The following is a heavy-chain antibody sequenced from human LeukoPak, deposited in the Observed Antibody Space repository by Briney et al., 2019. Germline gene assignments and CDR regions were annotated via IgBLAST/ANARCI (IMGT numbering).Heavy chain of an antibody. D-gene: IGHD3-16*01. CDR3: ASSPYDYVWDQPSSGPGGAFDI. Sequence: PSETLSLTCTVSGGSISSSSYYWGWIRQPPGKGLEWIGSIYYSGSTYYNPSLKSRVTISVDTSKNQFSLKLSSVTAADTAVYYCASSPYDYVWDQPSSGPGGAFDIWGQGTMVTVSS. J-gene: IGHJ3*02. CDR2: IYYSGST. V-gene: IGHV4-39*07. CDR1: GGSISSSSYY.